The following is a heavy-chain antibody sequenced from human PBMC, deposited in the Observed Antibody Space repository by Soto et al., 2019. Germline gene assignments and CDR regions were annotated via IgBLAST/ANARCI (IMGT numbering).Heavy chain of an antibody. Sequence: GGSLRLSCAASGFTFSSFALSWVRQAPGKGLEWVSAISGSGDDTDYADSVKGRFTISRDNSKNTLYLQMNSLRAEDTAVYYCAGPGYSSQDYWGQGALVTVSA. D-gene: IGHD5-18*01. CDR1: GFTFSSFA. CDR3: AGPGYSSQDY. J-gene: IGHJ4*02. V-gene: IGHV3-23*01. CDR2: ISGSGDDT.